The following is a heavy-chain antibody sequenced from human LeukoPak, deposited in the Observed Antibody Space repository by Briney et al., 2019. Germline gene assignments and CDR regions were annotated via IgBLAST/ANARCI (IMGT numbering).Heavy chain of an antibody. J-gene: IGHJ4*02. Sequence: PGGSLRLSCTASGFTFSSYAMHWVRQAPGKGLEWVAVISYDGSNKYYADSVKGRFTISRDNSKNTLYLQMNSLRAEDTAVYYCARMGGNMNWGQGTLVTVSS. CDR2: ISYDGSNK. CDR3: ARMGGNMN. V-gene: IGHV3-30-3*01. CDR1: GFTFSSYA. D-gene: IGHD1-26*01.